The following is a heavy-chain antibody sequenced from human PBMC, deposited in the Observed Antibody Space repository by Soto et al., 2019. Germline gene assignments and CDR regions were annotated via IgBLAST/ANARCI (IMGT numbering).Heavy chain of an antibody. V-gene: IGHV1-69*02. Sequence: QVQLVQSGAEVKKPGSSVKVSCKASGGTFSSYTISWVRQAPGQGLEWMGRIIPILGIENYAQKFQGRVTITADKSTSTAYMELSSLRSEDTAVYYCARVGYSYYGMDVWGQGTTVTVSS. CDR3: ARVGYSYYGMDV. CDR2: IIPILGIE. CDR1: GGTFSSYT. J-gene: IGHJ6*02.